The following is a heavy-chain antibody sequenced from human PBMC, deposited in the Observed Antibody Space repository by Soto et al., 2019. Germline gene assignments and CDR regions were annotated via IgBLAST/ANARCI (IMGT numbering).Heavy chain of an antibody. CDR1: GYSFPSYW. V-gene: IGHV5-51*01. Sequence: PGESLNISCQASGYSFPSYWIGWGRQMPGKGLEWMGIIFPADSDTRYSPSFQGQVTISADKSISTAYLQWSSLKASDTAMYYCATLSGLVSYFDYWGQGTLVTVSS. D-gene: IGHD6-19*01. CDR2: IFPADSDT. CDR3: ATLSGLVSYFDY. J-gene: IGHJ4*02.